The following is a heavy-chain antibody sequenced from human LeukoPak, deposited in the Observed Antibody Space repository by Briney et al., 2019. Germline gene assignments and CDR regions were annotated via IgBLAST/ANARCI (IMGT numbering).Heavy chain of an antibody. CDR1: GGSISSSSYY. V-gene: IGHV4-39*01. CDR3: ARHYFNYYDSSGNDAFDI. J-gene: IGHJ3*02. D-gene: IGHD3-22*01. CDR2: IYYSGST. Sequence: PSETLSLTCTVSGGSISSSSYYWGRIRQPPGKGLEWIGSIYYSGSTYYNPSLKSRVTISVDTSKNQFSLKLSSVTAADTAVYYCARHYFNYYDSSGNDAFDIWGQGTMVTVSS.